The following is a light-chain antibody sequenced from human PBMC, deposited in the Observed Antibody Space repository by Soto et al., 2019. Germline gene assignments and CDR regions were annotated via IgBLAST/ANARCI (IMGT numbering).Light chain of an antibody. J-gene: IGKJ1*01. V-gene: IGKV1-39*01. CDR1: QSISTY. CDR2: AAS. CDR3: HQSYITPRT. Sequence: DIQLTQSPSSLSASVGDRVTVTCRASQSISTYLNWYQQKPGEVPKLLIYAASTLQSGVPSRFSGSGSGTDFTLTISSLQPDDFATYYCHQSYITPRTFRQGTSVEIK.